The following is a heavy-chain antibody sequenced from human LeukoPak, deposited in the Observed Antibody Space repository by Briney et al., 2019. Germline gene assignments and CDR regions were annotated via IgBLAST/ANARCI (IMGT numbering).Heavy chain of an antibody. CDR2: ISAYNGNT. CDR1: GYTFTSYG. Sequence: GASVKVSCKASGYTFTSYGISWVRQAPGQGLEWMGWISAYNGNTNYAQKLQGRVTMTTDTSTSTAYMELRSLRSDDTAVYYCARAMIDYYYYYYMDVWGKGTTVTVSS. D-gene: IGHD3-22*01. J-gene: IGHJ6*03. CDR3: ARAMIDYYYYYYMDV. V-gene: IGHV1-18*01.